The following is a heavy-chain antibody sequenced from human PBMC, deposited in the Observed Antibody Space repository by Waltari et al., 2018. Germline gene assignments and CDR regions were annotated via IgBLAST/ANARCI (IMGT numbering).Heavy chain of an antibody. D-gene: IGHD3-10*01. CDR2: INAGNGNT. Sequence: QVQLVQSGAEVKKPGASVKVSCKASGYTFTSYAMHWVRQAPGQRLEWMGWINAGNGNTKYSQKFQGRVTITRDTSASTAYMELSSLRSEDTAVYYCAAGPGELNAFDIWGQGTMVTVSS. V-gene: IGHV1-3*01. CDR3: AAGPGELNAFDI. CDR1: GYTFTSYA. J-gene: IGHJ3*02.